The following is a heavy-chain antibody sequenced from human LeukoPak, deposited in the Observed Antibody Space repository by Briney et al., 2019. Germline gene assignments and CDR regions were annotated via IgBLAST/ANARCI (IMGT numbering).Heavy chain of an antibody. Sequence: SETLSLTCTVSGGSISSYYWSWIRQPPGKGLEWIGYIYYSGSTYYNPSLKSRVTISVDTSKNQFSLKLSSVTAADTAVYYCATLAGTGKVVDYWGQGTLVTVSS. J-gene: IGHJ4*02. V-gene: IGHV4-59*06. CDR3: ATLAGTGKVVDY. CDR1: GGSISSYY. CDR2: IYYSGST. D-gene: IGHD6-13*01.